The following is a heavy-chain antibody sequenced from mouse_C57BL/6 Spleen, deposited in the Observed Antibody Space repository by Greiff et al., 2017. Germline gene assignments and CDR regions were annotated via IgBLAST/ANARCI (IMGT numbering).Heavy chain of an antibody. CDR1: GYSFTDDN. J-gene: IGHJ4*01. V-gene: IGHV1-39*01. CDR2: INPEYGTT. CDR3: ERRGAMDY. Sequence: EVKLQQSGPELVKPGASVKISCTASGYSFTDDNMNWVKQSHGKSLEWIGVINPEYGTTSYTPKFKGKATLTVDQSSSTAYMQHNSLTSEDSAVYYCERRGAMDYWGQGTSVTVSS.